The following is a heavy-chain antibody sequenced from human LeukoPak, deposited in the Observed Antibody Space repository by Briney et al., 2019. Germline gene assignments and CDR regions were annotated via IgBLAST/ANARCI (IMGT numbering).Heavy chain of an antibody. CDR1: GGSLSGYY. Sequence: PSETLSLTCAVYGGSLSGYYWSWIRQPPGKGLEWIGEINHSGSTNYNPSLKSRVTISVDTSKNQFSLKLSSVTAADTAVYYCARGGDPSPFDYWGQGTLVTVSS. V-gene: IGHV4-34*01. CDR2: INHSGST. D-gene: IGHD3-10*01. CDR3: ARGGDPSPFDY. J-gene: IGHJ4*02.